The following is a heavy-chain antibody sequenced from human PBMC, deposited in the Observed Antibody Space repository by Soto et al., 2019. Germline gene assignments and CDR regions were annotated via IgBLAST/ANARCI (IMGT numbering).Heavy chain of an antibody. V-gene: IGHV1-24*01. CDR3: ATIRPGARWFEP. CDR1: GYTLTELS. Sequence: ASLKVSCKVSGYTLTELSMHWVRQAPGKGLEWMGGFDTEDGETIYAQKFQGRVTMTEDTSTDTAYMELSSLRSEDTAVYYCATIRPGARWFEPWGQGTLVTVSS. J-gene: IGHJ5*02. D-gene: IGHD1-26*01. CDR2: FDTEDGET.